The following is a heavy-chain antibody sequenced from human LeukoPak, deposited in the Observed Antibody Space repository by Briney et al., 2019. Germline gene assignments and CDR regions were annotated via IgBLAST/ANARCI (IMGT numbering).Heavy chain of an antibody. V-gene: IGHV4-30-4*08. CDR2: IYYSGST. CDR1: GGSISSGDYY. Sequence: SQTLSLTCTVSGGSISSGDYYWSWIRQPPGKGLEWIGYIYYSGSTYYNPSLKSRVTISVDTSKNQFSLKLSSVTAADTAVYYCARAGNYDILTGYSLFAFDVWGQGTMVTVSS. J-gene: IGHJ3*01. CDR3: ARAGNYDILTGYSLFAFDV. D-gene: IGHD3-9*01.